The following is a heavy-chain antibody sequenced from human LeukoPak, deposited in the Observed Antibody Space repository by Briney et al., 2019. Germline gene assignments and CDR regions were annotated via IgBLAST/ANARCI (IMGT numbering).Heavy chain of an antibody. CDR3: AKLRNYGSGSYGH. V-gene: IGHV3-53*01. D-gene: IGHD3-10*01. J-gene: IGHJ4*02. CDR1: GFTVSSNY. Sequence: GGSLRLSCAASGFTVSSNYMSWVRQAPGKGLEWVSVIYSGGSTYYADSVKGRFTISRDNSKNTLYLQMNSLRAEDTAVYYCAKLRNYGSGSYGHWGQGTLVTVSS. CDR2: IYSGGST.